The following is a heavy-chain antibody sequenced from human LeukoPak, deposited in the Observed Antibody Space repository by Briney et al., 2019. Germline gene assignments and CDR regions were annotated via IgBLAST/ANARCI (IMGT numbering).Heavy chain of an antibody. V-gene: IGHV3-23*01. CDR3: ANQYPG. CDR1: GFTFSTHA. CDR2: ISGDGATT. Sequence: GGSLRLSCAASGFTFSTHAMSWVRQAPGKGLDWVSAISGDGATTYYADSVKGRFTISRDNSKNTLYLQMNSLRAEDTAVYYCANQYPGGGQGTLVTVSS. J-gene: IGHJ4*02. D-gene: IGHD4-11*01.